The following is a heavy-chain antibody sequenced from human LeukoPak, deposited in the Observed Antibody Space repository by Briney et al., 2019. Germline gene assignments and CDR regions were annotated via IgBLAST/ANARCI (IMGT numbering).Heavy chain of an antibody. Sequence: ASVKVSCKASGYTFTGYYMHWVRQAAGQGREWMGWINPNSGGTNYAQKFQGRVTMTRDTSISTAYMELSRLRSDDTAVYYCARVWGYAANLNYWGQGTLVTVSS. J-gene: IGHJ4*02. CDR3: ARVWGYAANLNY. CDR1: GYTFTGYY. CDR2: INPNSGGT. D-gene: IGHD3-16*01. V-gene: IGHV1-2*02.